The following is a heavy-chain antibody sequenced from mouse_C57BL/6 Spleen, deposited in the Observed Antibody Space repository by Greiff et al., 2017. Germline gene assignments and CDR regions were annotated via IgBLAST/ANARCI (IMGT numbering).Heavy chain of an antibody. CDR1: GYTFTDYY. V-gene: IGHV1-19*01. Sequence: VQLQQSGPVLVKPGASVKMSCKASGYTFTDYYMNWVKQSHGKSLEWIGVINPYNGGTSYNQKFKGKATVTVDKSSSTAYRELNSLTSEDSAVYYCARSPTGTGCFDYWGQGTTLTVSS. CDR2: INPYNGGT. D-gene: IGHD4-1*02. CDR3: ARSPTGTGCFDY. J-gene: IGHJ2*01.